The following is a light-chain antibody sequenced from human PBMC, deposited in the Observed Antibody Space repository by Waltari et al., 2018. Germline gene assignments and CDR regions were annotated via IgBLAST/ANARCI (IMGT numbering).Light chain of an antibody. CDR3: QQSYTTPRT. J-gene: IGKJ2*01. CDR1: QNITNY. V-gene: IGKV1-39*01. CDR2: ATS. Sequence: DIQMTQSPSSLSASVGDRVTLTCLASQNITNYLNWYRQKPGKAPKLLIYATSTLESGVPSGFSGSGSGTHFTLTINSLQPEDFATYYCQQSYTTPRTFGQGTNLQIK.